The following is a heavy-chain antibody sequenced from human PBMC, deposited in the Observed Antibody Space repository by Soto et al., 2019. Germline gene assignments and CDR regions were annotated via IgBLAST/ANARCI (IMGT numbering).Heavy chain of an antibody. V-gene: IGHV3-23*01. CDR3: ARSGSKQLVRGSWFDP. D-gene: IGHD6-13*01. Sequence: EVQLLESGGGLVQPGGSLRLSCAASGFTFSSYDMSCVRQAPGKGLEWGSGISGSGGTTWYADSVKGRFTTSRDNSKNTLYLQMNSLRDEDTAVYYCARSGSKQLVRGSWFDPWGQGTLVTVSS. J-gene: IGHJ5*02. CDR2: ISGSGGTT. CDR1: GFTFSSYD.